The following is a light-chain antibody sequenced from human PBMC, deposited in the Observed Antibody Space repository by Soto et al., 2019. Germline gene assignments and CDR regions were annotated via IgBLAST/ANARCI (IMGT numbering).Light chain of an antibody. CDR3: QQRRNWPRLT. Sequence: EIVLTQSPATLSLSPGERATLSCRASQSVSSYLAWYQQKPGQAPRLLIYDASNRATGIPARFSGSGSGTDFPLTISSLEPEDFAVYYCQQRRNWPRLTFGGGPKVDIK. V-gene: IGKV3-11*01. J-gene: IGKJ4*01. CDR1: QSVSSY. CDR2: DAS.